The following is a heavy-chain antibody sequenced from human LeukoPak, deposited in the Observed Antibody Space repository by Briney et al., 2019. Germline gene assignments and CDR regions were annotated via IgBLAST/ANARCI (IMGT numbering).Heavy chain of an antibody. CDR1: GGSFSGYY. J-gene: IGHJ4*02. CDR3: ARGPLYFDY. Sequence: SETLSLTCAVYGGSFSGYYWSWIRQPPGKGLEWIGEINHSGGTNYNPSLKSRVTISVDTSKNQFFLKLSSVTAADTAVNYCARGPLYFDYWGQGTLVTVSS. CDR2: INHSGGT. V-gene: IGHV4-34*01.